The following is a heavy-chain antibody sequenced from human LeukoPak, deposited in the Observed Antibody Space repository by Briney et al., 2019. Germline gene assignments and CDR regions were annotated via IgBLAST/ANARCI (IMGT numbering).Heavy chain of an antibody. V-gene: IGHV3-48*01. J-gene: IGHJ5*02. Sequence: PGGSLRLSCAASGFTFSSYSMSWVRQAPGKGLEWVSYISTSSSIIYYADSVKGRFTISRDDAKNSVSLQMNSLRAEDTAVYYCARVAYSSSWYWFDPWGQGTLVTVSS. CDR2: ISTSSSII. D-gene: IGHD6-13*01. CDR1: GFTFSSYS. CDR3: ARVAYSSSWYWFDP.